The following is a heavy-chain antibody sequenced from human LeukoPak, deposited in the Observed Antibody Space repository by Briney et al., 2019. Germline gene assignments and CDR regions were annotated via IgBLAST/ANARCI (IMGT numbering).Heavy chain of an antibody. V-gene: IGHV1-24*01. D-gene: IGHD1-26*01. Sequence: GASVKVSCKVSGYTLTELSMHWVRQAPGKGLEWMGGLDPEDGETIYAQKFQGRVTMTEDTSTDTAYMELSSLRSEDTAVYYCATFFTTPGAFDTWGQGTMVTVSS. CDR3: ATFFTTPGAFDT. CDR2: LDPEDGET. J-gene: IGHJ3*02. CDR1: GYTLTELS.